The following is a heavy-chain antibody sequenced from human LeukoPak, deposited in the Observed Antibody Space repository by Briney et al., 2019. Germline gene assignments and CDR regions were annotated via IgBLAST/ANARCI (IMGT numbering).Heavy chain of an antibody. CDR2: VIPNSGGT. J-gene: IGHJ4*02. CDR3: ASGGSDFNF. D-gene: IGHD4-23*01. Sequence: ASVKVSCKASGYTFTDHYMHWVRQAPGQGLEWMGWVIPNSGGTHYAQNFQGRVTMTRDTSISTAYMELSRLTSGDTAVYYCASGGSDFNFWGQGALVTVSS. V-gene: IGHV1-2*02. CDR1: GYTFTDHY.